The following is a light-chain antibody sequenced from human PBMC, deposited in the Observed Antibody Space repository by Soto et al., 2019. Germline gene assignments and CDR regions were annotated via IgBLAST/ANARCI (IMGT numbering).Light chain of an antibody. CDR2: GVS. J-gene: IGKJ3*01. CDR3: QQYGSSLFT. Sequence: EIVLTQSPGTLSLSPGERATLSCRASQSVSSSYVAWYQQKPGQAPRLLIYGVSSRATGIPDRFSGSGSGTDFTLTISSLDPEDFAVYYCQQYGSSLFTFGPGTKVDI. V-gene: IGKV3-20*01. CDR1: QSVSSSY.